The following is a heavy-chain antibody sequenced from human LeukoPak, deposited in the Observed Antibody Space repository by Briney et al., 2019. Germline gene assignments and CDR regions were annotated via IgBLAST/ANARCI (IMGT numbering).Heavy chain of an antibody. D-gene: IGHD3-22*01. Sequence: GESLKISCKGSGYSFTSYWIGWVRQMPGKGLEWMGIIYPGDSDTRYSPSFQGQVTISADKSISTAYLQWSSLKASDTAMYYCARPSDYYDSSGSGIDYWAREPWSPSPQ. CDR2: IYPGDSDT. CDR3: ARPSDYYDSSGSGIDY. J-gene: IGHJ4*02. V-gene: IGHV5-51*01. CDR1: GYSFTSYW.